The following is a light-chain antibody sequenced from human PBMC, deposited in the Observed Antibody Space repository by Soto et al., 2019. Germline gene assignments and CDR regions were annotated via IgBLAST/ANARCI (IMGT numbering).Light chain of an antibody. Sequence: AIQLTQSPSSLSASVGDRVTITCRASQGISTALAWYQQKPGKAPQILISDASSLQSGGPSRFSGSRSGTDFTLTISSLQLEDFAVYYCQHCSTWPVVFPFGPANKVDI. J-gene: IGKJ3*01. CDR2: DAS. CDR3: QHCSTWPVVFP. CDR1: QGISTA. V-gene: IGKV1-13*02.